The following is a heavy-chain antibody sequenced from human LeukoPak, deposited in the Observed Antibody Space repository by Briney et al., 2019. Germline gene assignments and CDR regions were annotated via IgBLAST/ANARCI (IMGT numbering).Heavy chain of an antibody. Sequence: PGRSLRLSCVASGFTFSRYVMHWVRQAPGKGLEWVALISYDGNNKYYADSVKGRFTISRDNSKNTLYLQMNSLRTEDTAVYYCATESMLDWSGFDYWGQGTLVTVSS. D-gene: IGHD3-9*01. V-gene: IGHV3-30*04. CDR3: ATESMLDWSGFDY. J-gene: IGHJ4*02. CDR1: GFTFSRYV. CDR2: ISYDGNNK.